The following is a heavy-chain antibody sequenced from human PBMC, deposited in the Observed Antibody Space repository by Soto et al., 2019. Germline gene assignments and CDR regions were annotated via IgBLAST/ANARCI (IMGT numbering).Heavy chain of an antibody. V-gene: IGHV3-21*01. CDR2: ISSSSSYI. Sequence: LRLSCAASGFTFSSYSMNWVRQAPGKGLEWVSSISSSSSYIYYADSVKGRFTISRDNAKNSLYLQMNSLRAEDTAVYYCARDDSSSSYYYYYYGMDVWGQGTTVTVSS. CDR3: ARDDSSSSYYYYYYGMDV. CDR1: GFTFSSYS. D-gene: IGHD6-6*01. J-gene: IGHJ6*02.